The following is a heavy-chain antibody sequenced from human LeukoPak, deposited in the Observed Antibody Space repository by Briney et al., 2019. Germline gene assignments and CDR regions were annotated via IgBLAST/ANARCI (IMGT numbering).Heavy chain of an antibody. V-gene: IGHV1-8*03. CDR3: ARLHSSSWYLYYFDY. D-gene: IGHD6-13*01. CDR2: MNPNSGNT. Sequence: GASAKVSCKASGYTFTSYDINWVRQATGQGLEWMGWMNPNSGNTGYAQKFQGRVTITRNTSMSTAYMELSSLRSEDTAVYYCARLHSSSWYLYYFDYWGQGTLVTVSS. J-gene: IGHJ4*02. CDR1: GYTFTSYD.